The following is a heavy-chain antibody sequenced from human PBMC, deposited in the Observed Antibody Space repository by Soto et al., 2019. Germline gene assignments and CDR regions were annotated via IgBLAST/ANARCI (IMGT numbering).Heavy chain of an antibody. Sequence: GGSLRLSCAASGFTFSDYYMSWIRQAPGKGLEWVSYISSSGSTIYYADSVKGRFTISRDNAKNSLYLQMNSLRAEDTAVYYCARRHQLPQNPTDYWGQGTLVTVSS. CDR1: GFTFSDYY. CDR2: ISSSGSTI. V-gene: IGHV3-11*01. D-gene: IGHD2-2*01. J-gene: IGHJ4*02. CDR3: ARRHQLPQNPTDY.